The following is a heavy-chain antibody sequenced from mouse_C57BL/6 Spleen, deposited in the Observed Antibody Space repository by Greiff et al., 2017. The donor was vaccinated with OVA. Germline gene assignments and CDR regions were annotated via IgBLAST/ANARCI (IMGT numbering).Heavy chain of an antibody. Sequence: QVQLQQSGTELVKPGASVKLSCKASGYTFTSYWMHWVKQRPGQGLEWIGNINPSNGGTNYNEKFKSKATLTVDKSSSTAYMQLSSLTSEDSAVYYCARYSTTVVATDYFDYWGQGTTLTVSS. D-gene: IGHD1-1*01. CDR2: INPSNGGT. CDR3: ARYSTTVVATDYFDY. V-gene: IGHV1-53*01. CDR1: GYTFTSYW. J-gene: IGHJ2*01.